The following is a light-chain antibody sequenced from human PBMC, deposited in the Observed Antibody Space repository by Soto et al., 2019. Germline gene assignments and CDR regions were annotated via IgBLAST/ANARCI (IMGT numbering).Light chain of an antibody. V-gene: IGKV3-20*01. J-gene: IGKJ1*01. Sequence: EIVLTQSPGTLSLSPGERATLSCRASQPVSSNYLAWYQQKPGQAPRLLIYGASSRATDIPDRFSGSGSGTDFTLTISRLEPDDFAVHYCQQYGASPQTFGQGTKVDIK. CDR2: GAS. CDR3: QQYGASPQT. CDR1: QPVSSNY.